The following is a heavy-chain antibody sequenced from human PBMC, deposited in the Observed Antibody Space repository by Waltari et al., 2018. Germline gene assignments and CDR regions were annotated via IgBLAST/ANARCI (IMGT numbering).Heavy chain of an antibody. CDR2: MKTDGTSI. CDR1: GFSTDYW. J-gene: IGHJ4*02. Sequence: EVQLVESGGGLVQPGGSLRLSCAASGFSTDYWLDWVRQAPGKVLVWVSRMKTDGTSITYADSVKGRFTISRDSAKNTYYLQMNGLRAEDTAVYYCTTNPGYWGQGTLVTVSS. V-gene: IGHV3-74*03. CDR3: TTNPGY.